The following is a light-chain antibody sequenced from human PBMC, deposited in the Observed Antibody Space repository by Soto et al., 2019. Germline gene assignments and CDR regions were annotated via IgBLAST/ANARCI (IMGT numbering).Light chain of an antibody. CDR2: SGS. CDR1: QSLLNSDGHKY. J-gene: IGKJ2*01. V-gene: IGKV2-28*01. CDR3: MQTLQTPTT. Sequence: DIELTQSQLFLAVTPGEPASISCRSSQSLLNSDGHKYLDWYVQRPGQSPQLLLYSGSNRASGVPDRFSGSGSGTDFTLKIDAVEADDVGVYYCMQTLQTPTTFGQGTKLESK.